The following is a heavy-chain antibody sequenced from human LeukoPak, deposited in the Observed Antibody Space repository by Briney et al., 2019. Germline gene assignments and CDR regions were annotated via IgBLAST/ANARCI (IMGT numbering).Heavy chain of an antibody. J-gene: IGHJ6*02. Sequence: PGGSLRLSCAASGFTFSSYEMNWVRQAPGKGLEWVSYTSSSGSTIYYADSVKGRFTISRDNAKNSLYLQMNSLRAEDTAVYYCARDTGDIHTTYYYGMDVWGQGTTVTVSS. D-gene: IGHD1-26*01. CDR2: TSSSGSTI. V-gene: IGHV3-48*03. CDR3: ARDTGDIHTTYYYGMDV. CDR1: GFTFSSYE.